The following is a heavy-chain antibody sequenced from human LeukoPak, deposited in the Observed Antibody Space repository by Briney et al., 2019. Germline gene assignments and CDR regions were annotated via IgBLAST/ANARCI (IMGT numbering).Heavy chain of an antibody. V-gene: IGHV1-2*02. D-gene: IGHD4-17*01. J-gene: IGHJ4*02. CDR2: INPTTGAT. CDR3: ARDPNDYAVDY. Sequence: GASVKVPCRASGYTFTNYYIHWVRLAPGQGLEWMGWINPTTGATDYKQTFRGRVTLTRDTSINTAYMEITDLTSEDTAVFYCARDPNDYAVDYWGQGTLVTVSS. CDR1: GYTFTNYY.